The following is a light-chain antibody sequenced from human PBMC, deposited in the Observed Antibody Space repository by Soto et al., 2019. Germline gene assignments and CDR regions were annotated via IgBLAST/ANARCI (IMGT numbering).Light chain of an antibody. CDR2: DAS. J-gene: IGKJ1*01. Sequence: EIVLSQSPATLSLSPGERATLSCRASQSVSSYLAWYQHKPGQAPRLLIYDASKRATGIPARFSGSGSGTDFXXXXXXXEPEDFAVYYCQQRSNWPPTWTFGQGTKVEVK. V-gene: IGKV3-11*01. CDR3: QQRSNWPPTWT. CDR1: QSVSSY.